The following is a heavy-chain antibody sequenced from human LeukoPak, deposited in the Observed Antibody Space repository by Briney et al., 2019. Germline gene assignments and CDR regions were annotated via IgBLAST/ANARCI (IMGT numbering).Heavy chain of an antibody. CDR3: ARVDTAMYFDY. J-gene: IGHJ4*02. CDR1: GFTFSSYW. Sequence: GGSLRLSCAASGFTFSSYWMSWVRQAPGKGLEWVANIQQDGSDKYYVDSVKGRFTISRDNSKNTLYLQMNSLRAEDTAVYYCARVDTAMYFDYWGQGTLVTVSS. CDR2: IQQDGSDK. V-gene: IGHV3-7*03. D-gene: IGHD5-18*01.